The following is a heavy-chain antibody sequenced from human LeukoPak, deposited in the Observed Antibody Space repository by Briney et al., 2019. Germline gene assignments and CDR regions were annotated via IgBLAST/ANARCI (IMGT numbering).Heavy chain of an antibody. CDR1: GFTFSSYA. Sequence: GGSLRLSCSASGFTFSSYAMHWVRQAPGKGLEYVSAISSNGGSTYYADSVKGRFTISSDDSKNTLYLQMSSLRAEDTAVYYCVNYYDSSGYSFWYWGQGTLVTVSS. CDR3: VNYYDSSGYSFWY. J-gene: IGHJ4*02. CDR2: ISSNGGST. D-gene: IGHD3-22*01. V-gene: IGHV3-64D*06.